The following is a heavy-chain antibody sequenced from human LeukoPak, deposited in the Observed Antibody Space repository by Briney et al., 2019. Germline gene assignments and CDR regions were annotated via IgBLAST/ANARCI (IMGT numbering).Heavy chain of an antibody. Sequence: PGGSLRLSCVVSGITVSNYGMNWVRQAPGMGLEWVSGICGSGGSTYYADSVKGRFTISRDNSRDTLYLQMNSLRAEDTALYYCAKDQQSNGYPSNFAHWGQGALVTVSS. V-gene: IGHV3-23*01. J-gene: IGHJ4*02. CDR1: GITVSNYG. D-gene: IGHD5-24*01. CDR2: ICGSGGST. CDR3: AKDQQSNGYPSNFAH.